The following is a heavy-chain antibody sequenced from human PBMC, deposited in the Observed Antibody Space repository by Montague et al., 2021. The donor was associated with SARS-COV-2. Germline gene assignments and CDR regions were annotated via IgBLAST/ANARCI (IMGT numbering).Heavy chain of an antibody. V-gene: IGHV6-1*01. CDR2: RKN. CDR3: ARAGSLGNFDY. D-gene: IGHD3-10*01. Sequence: RKNDYAVSVKSRVTINPDTSKNQFSLQLNSVTPEDSAVYYCARAGSLGNFDYWGQGTLVTVSS. J-gene: IGHJ4*02.